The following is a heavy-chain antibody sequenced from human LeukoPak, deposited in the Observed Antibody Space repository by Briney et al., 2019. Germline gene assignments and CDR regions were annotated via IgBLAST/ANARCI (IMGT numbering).Heavy chain of an antibody. V-gene: IGHV3-48*03. CDR2: ISSSGSTI. CDR3: ARSTYYADSSPYPFHY. J-gene: IGHJ1*01. CDR1: GFNFRNYE. D-gene: IGHD3-22*01. Sequence: PGGSLRLSCAASGFNFRNYEMHWVRQAPGKGLEWLSYISSSGSTIYYADSAKGRFTISRDNAKDSLYLQMNSLRLEDTAVYYCARSTYYADSSPYPFHYWGQGTLVTVSS.